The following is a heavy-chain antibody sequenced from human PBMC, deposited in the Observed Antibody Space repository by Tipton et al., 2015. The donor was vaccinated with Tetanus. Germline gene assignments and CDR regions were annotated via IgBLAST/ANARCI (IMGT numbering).Heavy chain of an antibody. CDR1: GASFSDYY. J-gene: IGHJ6*02. CDR2: IYYSGST. CDR3: ARDHGITWGGMGYYYGMDV. D-gene: IGHD3-16*01. V-gene: IGHV4-30-4*08. Sequence: TLSLTCAVYGASFSDYYWSWIRQPPGKGLESIGYIYYSGSTYYNPSLKSRVTISVDTSKNQFSLRLGSVTAADTAVYYCARDHGITWGGMGYYYGMDVWGQGTTVTVSS.